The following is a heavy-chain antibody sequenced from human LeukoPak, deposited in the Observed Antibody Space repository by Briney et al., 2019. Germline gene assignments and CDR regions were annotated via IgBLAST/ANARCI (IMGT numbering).Heavy chain of an antibody. CDR1: GGSFSGYY. CDR2: INHSRTT. J-gene: IGHJ5*02. D-gene: IGHD2-15*01. V-gene: IGHV4-34*01. Sequence: PSETLSLTCAVYGGSFSGYYWSWIRQPPGKGLEWIGGINHSRTTNYNPSLKSRVTISIDTSKNQFSLKLSSVTAADTAVYYCARDVDATSGWFDPWGQGTLVTVSS. CDR3: ARDVDATSGWFDP.